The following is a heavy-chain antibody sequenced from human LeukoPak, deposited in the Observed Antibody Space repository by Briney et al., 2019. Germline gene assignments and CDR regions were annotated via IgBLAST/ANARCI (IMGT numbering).Heavy chain of an antibody. Sequence: PSETLSLTCPVSGGSISSYYWSWIRQPPGKGLEWIGYIYYSGSTNYNPSLKSRVTISVDTSKNQFSLKLSSVTAADTAVYYCARANYDSSGYYTLIDAFDIWGERTMVTVSS. D-gene: IGHD3-22*01. CDR1: GGSISSYY. V-gene: IGHV4-59*01. CDR3: ARANYDSSGYYTLIDAFDI. J-gene: IGHJ3*02. CDR2: IYYSGST.